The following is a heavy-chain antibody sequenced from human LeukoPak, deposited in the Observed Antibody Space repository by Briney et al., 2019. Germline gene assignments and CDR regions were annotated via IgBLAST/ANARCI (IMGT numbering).Heavy chain of an antibody. V-gene: IGHV3-69-1*01. CDR3: ARASYGGNGVDP. D-gene: IGHD4-23*01. J-gene: IGHJ5*02. Sequence: GGSLRLSCAASGFTFSNAWMSWVRQAPGKGLEWVSYISSSSTIYYADSVKGRFTISRDNAKNSLYLQMNSLRAEDTAVYYCARASYGGNGVDPWGQGTLVTASS. CDR2: ISSSSTI. CDR1: GFTFSNAW.